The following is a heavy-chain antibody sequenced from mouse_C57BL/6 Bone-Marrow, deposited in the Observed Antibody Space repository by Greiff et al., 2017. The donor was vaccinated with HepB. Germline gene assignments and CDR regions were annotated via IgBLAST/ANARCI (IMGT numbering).Heavy chain of an antibody. CDR2: ISSGGDYI. CDR1: GFTFSSYA. J-gene: IGHJ1*03. CDR3: TRDEGSITTVVATYWYFDV. D-gene: IGHD1-1*01. Sequence: DVHLVESGEGLVKPGGSLKLSCAASGFTFSSYAMSWVRQTPEKRLEWVAYISSGGDYIYYADTVKGRFTISRDTARNTLYLQMSSLKSEDTAMYYCTRDEGSITTVVATYWYFDVWGTGTTVTVSS. V-gene: IGHV5-9-1*02.